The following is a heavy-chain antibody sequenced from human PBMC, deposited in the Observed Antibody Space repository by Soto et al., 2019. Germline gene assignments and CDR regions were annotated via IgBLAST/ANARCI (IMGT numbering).Heavy chain of an antibody. V-gene: IGHV1-69*01. Sequence: QVQLVQSGAEVKKPGSSVKVSCKASGGTFSSYAISWVRQAPGQGLAWMGGIIPIFGTANYAQKFQGRVTITADESTSTADMALGRLRSVDTAVYYCAILPDGSGSPPPGFDYWGQGTLVTVSS. CDR1: GGTFSSYA. CDR2: IIPIFGTA. D-gene: IGHD3-10*01. CDR3: AILPDGSGSPPPGFDY. J-gene: IGHJ4*02.